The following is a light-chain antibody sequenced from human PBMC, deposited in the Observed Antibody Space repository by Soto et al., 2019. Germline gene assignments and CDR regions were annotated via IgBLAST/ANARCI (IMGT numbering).Light chain of an antibody. V-gene: IGLV6-57*04. J-gene: IGLJ3*02. CDR2: EDD. CDR1: SGSIASNY. Sequence: NFMLTQPHSVSESPGKTVTLSCTHSSGSIASNYVQWYQRRPGSAPTTVIYEDDQRPSGVPDRFSGSIDSSSNSASLTISGLKTEDEADYYCQSSDSTTWVFGGGTKLTVL. CDR3: QSSDSTTWV.